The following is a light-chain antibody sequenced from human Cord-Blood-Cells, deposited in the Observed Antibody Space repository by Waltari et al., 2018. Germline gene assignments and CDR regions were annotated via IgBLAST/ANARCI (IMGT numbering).Light chain of an antibody. CDR3: CSYAGSYTV. CDR2: DVS. J-gene: IGLJ3*02. V-gene: IGLV2-11*01. CDR1: SSDVGGYNY. Sequence: QSALTQPRSVSGSPGQSVTISCTGTSSDVGGYNYVSWYQQHPGKAPKLMIYDVSKRPSGVPDPFSGSKSGNTASLTISGLQAEDEADYYCCSYAGSYTVFGGGTKLTVL.